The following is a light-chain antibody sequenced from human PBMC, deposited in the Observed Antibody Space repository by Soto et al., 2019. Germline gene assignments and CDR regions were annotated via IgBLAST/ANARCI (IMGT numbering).Light chain of an antibody. CDR3: QQYGDSPFT. V-gene: IGKV3-20*01. CDR2: AAS. J-gene: IGKJ3*01. CDR1: PIVTITS. Sequence: EVVLTQSPGPLSLSPGERATLSCRASPIVTITSLAWYQQKPGQPPRLLIYAASTRASAIPARFSGSGSGTDFTLTISRLQPEDFALYYCQQYGDSPFTFGPGTRVDVK.